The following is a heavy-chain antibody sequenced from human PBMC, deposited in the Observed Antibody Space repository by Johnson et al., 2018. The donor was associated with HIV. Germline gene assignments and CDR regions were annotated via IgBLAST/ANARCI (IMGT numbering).Heavy chain of an antibody. CDR1: GFTVSSNY. D-gene: IGHD6-19*01. CDR3: AKDRSTGWYPAFDI. CDR2: IYSGGSP. Sequence: VQLVESGGGMVQPGGSLRLSCAASGFTVSSNYMSWVRQAPGKGLEWVSVIYSGGSPYYADSVKGRFTISRDNSKNTLYLQMNSLRAEYTVVYYCAKDRSTGWYPAFDIWGQGTMVTVSS. J-gene: IGHJ3*02. V-gene: IGHV3-66*01.